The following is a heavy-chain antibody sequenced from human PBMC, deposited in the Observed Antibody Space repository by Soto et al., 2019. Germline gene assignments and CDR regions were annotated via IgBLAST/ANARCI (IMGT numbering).Heavy chain of an antibody. Sequence: GGSLRLSCAASGFTFGSYAMSWVRQAPGRGLEWVSAISGSGGSTYYADSVKGRFTISRDNSKNTLYLQMNSLGAEDTAVYYCAKARGSSTPAPGSYWGQGSLVTVSS. J-gene: IGHJ4*02. D-gene: IGHD3-16*01. CDR3: AKARGSSTPAPGSY. CDR2: ISGSGGST. V-gene: IGHV3-23*01. CDR1: GFTFGSYA.